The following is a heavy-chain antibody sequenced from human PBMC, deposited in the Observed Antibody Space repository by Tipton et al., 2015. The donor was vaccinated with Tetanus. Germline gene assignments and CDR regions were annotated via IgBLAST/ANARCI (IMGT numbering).Heavy chain of an antibody. CDR1: GFTFSGSA. CDR3: TRHGNTVITRANYYYYGMDV. Sequence: GSLRLSCAAPGFTFSGSAMHWVRQASGKGLEWVGRIRSKANSYATAYAASVKGRFTISRDDSKNTAYLQMNSLKTEDTAVYYCTRHGNTVITRANYYYYGMDVWGQGTTVTVSS. CDR2: IRSKANSYAT. D-gene: IGHD4-11*01. V-gene: IGHV3-73*01. J-gene: IGHJ6*02.